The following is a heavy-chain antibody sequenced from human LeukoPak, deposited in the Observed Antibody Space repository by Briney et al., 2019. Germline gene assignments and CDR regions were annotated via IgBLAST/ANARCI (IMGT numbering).Heavy chain of an antibody. V-gene: IGHV3-43*02. CDR2: ISGDGGST. CDR3: AKDTGYYDSSGYPPNNWFDP. D-gene: IGHD3-22*01. J-gene: IGHJ5*02. Sequence: GGSLRLSCAASGFTFDDYAMHWVRQAPGKGLEWVSLISGDGGSTYYADSVKGRFTISRDNSKNSLYLQMNSLRTEDTALYYCAKDTGYYDSSGYPPNNWFDPWGQRTLVTVSS. CDR1: GFTFDDYA.